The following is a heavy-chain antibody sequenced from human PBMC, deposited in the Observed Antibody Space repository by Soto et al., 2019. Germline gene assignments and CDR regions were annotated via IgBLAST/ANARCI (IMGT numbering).Heavy chain of an antibody. V-gene: IGHV1-69*13. D-gene: IGHD2-15*01. CDR1: GGTFSSYA. CDR2: IIPIFGTA. CDR3: AGSSGGSFLLISGFDP. J-gene: IGHJ5*02. Sequence: SVKVSCEASGGTFSSYAISWVRQAPGQGLEWMGGIIPIFGTANYAQKFQGRVTITADESTSTAYMELSSLRSEDTAVYYCAGSSGGSFLLISGFDPWGQGPLVTVSS.